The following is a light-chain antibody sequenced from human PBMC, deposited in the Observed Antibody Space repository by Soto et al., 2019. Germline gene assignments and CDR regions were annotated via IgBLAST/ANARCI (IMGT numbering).Light chain of an antibody. CDR3: QQYGTSPPIT. V-gene: IGKV3-20*01. Sequence: EIVLTQSPGTLSLSPGERATLFCRAGQSVSSSSLAWYQQKPGQAPRLLIYGASSRATGIPDRFSGSGSGTDFTLTITRLEPEDFAVYYCQQYGTSPPITFGQGTRLEIK. J-gene: IGKJ5*01. CDR1: QSVSSSS. CDR2: GAS.